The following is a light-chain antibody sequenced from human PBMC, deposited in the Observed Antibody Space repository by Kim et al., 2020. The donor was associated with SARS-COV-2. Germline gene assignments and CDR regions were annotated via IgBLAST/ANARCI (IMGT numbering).Light chain of an antibody. J-gene: IGKJ1*01. CDR3: QPYDKWPPGT. V-gene: IGKV3-15*01. Sequence: SPGERVTLSCRASESVNSNLAWYQQKPGQAPRLLIYDASNRATDIPARFSGSGSGTEFTLTINSLQSEDFAVYYCQPYDKWPPGTFGQGTKVDIK. CDR1: ESVNSN. CDR2: DAS.